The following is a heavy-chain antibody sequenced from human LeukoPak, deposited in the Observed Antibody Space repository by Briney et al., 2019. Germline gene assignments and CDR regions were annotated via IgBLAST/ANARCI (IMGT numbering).Heavy chain of an antibody. D-gene: IGHD1-26*01. CDR2: ISAYNGNT. V-gene: IGHV1-18*01. J-gene: IGHJ2*01. Sequence: ASVKVSCKASGYTFTSYGISWVRQAPGQGLEWMGWISAYNGNTNYAQKLQGRVTMTTDTSTSTAYMELRSLRSDDTAVYYCARSSRRGATALTHWYFDLWGRGTLVTVSS. CDR1: GYTFTSYG. CDR3: ARSSRRGATALTHWYFDL.